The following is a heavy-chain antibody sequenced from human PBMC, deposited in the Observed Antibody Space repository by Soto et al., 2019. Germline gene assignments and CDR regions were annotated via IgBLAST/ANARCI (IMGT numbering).Heavy chain of an antibody. CDR3: ARSSGWLHDY. CDR2: IKQDGSER. CDR1: GFSLSCYL. V-gene: IGHV3-7*01. J-gene: IGHJ4*02. Sequence: GGSLRLSCAASGFSLSCYLMNWVRQALGRGLEWVAIIKQDGSERYYVDSVKGRFTISRDNAKNSLYLQMSSLRVEDTALYYCARSSGWLHDYWGQGTLVTVSS. D-gene: IGHD6-19*01.